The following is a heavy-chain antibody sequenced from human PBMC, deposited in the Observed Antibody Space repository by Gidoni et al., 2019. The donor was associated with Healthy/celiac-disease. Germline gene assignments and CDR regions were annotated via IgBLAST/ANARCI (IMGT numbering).Heavy chain of an antibody. J-gene: IGHJ2*01. Sequence: QVQMVGSGGGVVEPGRSLRLSCAASGFTLGSYAMHWVRQAPGKGLEWLAVISYDGSNKYYADSVKGRFTISRDNSKNTLYLQMNSLRAEDTAVYYCARDKHGMIYWYFDLWGRGTLVTVSS. D-gene: IGHD3-22*01. CDR1: GFTLGSYA. CDR3: ARDKHGMIYWYFDL. CDR2: ISYDGSNK. V-gene: IGHV3-30-3*01.